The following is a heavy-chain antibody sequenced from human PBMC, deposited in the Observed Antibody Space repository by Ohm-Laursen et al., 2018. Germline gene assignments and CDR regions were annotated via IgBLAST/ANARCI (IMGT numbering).Heavy chain of an antibody. V-gene: IGHV3-23*01. Sequence: SLRLSCTASGFTFSHAWMTWVRQAPGKGLEWISSISGTGVSKNYADSVKGRFTISRDNSENTLNLQMNSLRADDTAIYYCAKSLEVRGLDYWGQGALVTVSS. J-gene: IGHJ4*02. D-gene: IGHD3-10*01. CDR2: ISGTGVSK. CDR3: AKSLEVRGLDY. CDR1: GFTFSHAW.